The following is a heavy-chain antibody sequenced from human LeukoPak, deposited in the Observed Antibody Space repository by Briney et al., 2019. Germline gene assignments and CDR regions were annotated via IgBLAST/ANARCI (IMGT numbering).Heavy chain of an antibody. CDR3: ARFLQAAGFGCMDV. V-gene: IGHV3-21*01. CDR1: GFTFSSYA. D-gene: IGHD3-16*01. J-gene: IGHJ6*02. CDR2: ISSSSSYI. Sequence: GGSLRLSCAASGFTFSSYAMSWVRQAPGKGLEWVSSISSSSSYIYYADSVKGRFTISRDNAKNSLYLQMNSLRAEDTAVYYCARFLQAAGFGCMDVWGQGTTVTVSS.